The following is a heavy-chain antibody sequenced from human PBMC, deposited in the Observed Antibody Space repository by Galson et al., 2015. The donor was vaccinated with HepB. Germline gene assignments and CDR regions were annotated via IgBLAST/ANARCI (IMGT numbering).Heavy chain of an antibody. CDR1: GFTFRSFG. CDR3: AKEALPDYGGVTGFHY. V-gene: IGHV3-33*06. J-gene: IGHJ4*02. Sequence: SLRLSCAASGFTFRSFGMHWVRQAPGKGLEWLAVIWYDGSEKYYRDSVKGRFTISKDTSKNTLYLQMDSLRVGDTAVYYCAKEALPDYGGVTGFHYWGQGTPVTVSS. CDR2: IWYDGSEK. D-gene: IGHD4-23*01.